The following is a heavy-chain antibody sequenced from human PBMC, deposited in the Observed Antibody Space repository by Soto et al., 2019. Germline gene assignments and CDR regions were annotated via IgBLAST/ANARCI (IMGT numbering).Heavy chain of an antibody. CDR3: ARGEYYDFWSGYSYYFDY. CDR2: IYHSGST. V-gene: IGHV4-4*02. D-gene: IGHD3-3*01. J-gene: IGHJ4*02. CDR1: GGSISSSNW. Sequence: SETLSLTCAVSGGSISSSNWWSWVRQPPGKGLEWIGEIYHSGSTNYNPSLKSRVTISVDKSKNQFSLKLSSVTAADTAVYYCARGEYYDFWSGYSYYFDYWGQGTLVTVSS.